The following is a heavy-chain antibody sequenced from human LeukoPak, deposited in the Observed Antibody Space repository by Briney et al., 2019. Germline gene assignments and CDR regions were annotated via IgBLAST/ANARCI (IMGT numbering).Heavy chain of an antibody. J-gene: IGHJ4*02. CDR3: AGCSTRRHGGFDY. CDR2: FTGGRSGAT. V-gene: IGHV3-23*01. Sequence: SGGSLRLSCVASGFTFSNYAMSWVRQAPGKGLEWVSTFTGGRSGATYYADSVKGRFTISTDNSKNTLYLQMNSLRAEDTAVYYCAGCSTRRHGGFDYWGQGTLVTVSS. D-gene: IGHD2-2*01. CDR1: GFTFSNYA.